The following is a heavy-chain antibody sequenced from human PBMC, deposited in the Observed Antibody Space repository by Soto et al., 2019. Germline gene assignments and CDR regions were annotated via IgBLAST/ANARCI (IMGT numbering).Heavy chain of an antibody. CDR2: IRPYNGNT. CDR1: GYTFTSYG. J-gene: IGHJ3*02. D-gene: IGHD2-15*01. Sequence: QVHLVQSGAEVKKPGASMKVSCKASGYTFTSYGITWMRQAPGQGLEWMGRIRPYNGNTKYAPKFQGRVTTTADTSTTTASLALSSLRSDETAVYYCARDLLVDDYAFDMWGQWTMVTVSS. CDR3: ARDLLVDDYAFDM. V-gene: IGHV1-18*01.